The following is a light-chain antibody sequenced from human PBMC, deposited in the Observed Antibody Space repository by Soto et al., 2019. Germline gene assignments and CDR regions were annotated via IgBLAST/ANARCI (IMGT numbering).Light chain of an antibody. J-gene: IGKJ5*01. V-gene: IGKV1-33*01. CDR2: DAS. Sequence: DIQMTQSPSSLSASVGDRVTISCQASQDISNSLNWYQQKPGKAPKLLIYDASNLETGIPSRFSGSGSGTDFTFTISSLQPEDIATYYCQHCDSLPFTFGQGTLLEIK. CDR3: QHCDSLPFT. CDR1: QDISNS.